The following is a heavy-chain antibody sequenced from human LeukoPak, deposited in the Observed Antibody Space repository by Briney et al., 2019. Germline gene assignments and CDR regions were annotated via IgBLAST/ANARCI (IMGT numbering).Heavy chain of an antibody. J-gene: IGHJ4*02. Sequence: SVKVSCKASGGTFSSYAISWVRQAPGQGLEWMGGIIPIFGTANYAQKFQGRVTMTTDTSTSTAYMELRSLRSDDTAVYYCARDIRKIKYSYGPGYFDYWGQGTLVTVSS. D-gene: IGHD5-18*01. CDR2: IIPIFGTA. CDR1: GGTFSSYA. CDR3: ARDIRKIKYSYGPGYFDY. V-gene: IGHV1-69*05.